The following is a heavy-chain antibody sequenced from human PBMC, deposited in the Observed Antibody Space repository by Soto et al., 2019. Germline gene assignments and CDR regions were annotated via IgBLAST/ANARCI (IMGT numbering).Heavy chain of an antibody. CDR2: ISDDGSTA. Sequence: PGGSLRLSCSVSGFTFSAYWMHWVRQVPGKGLTWVSRISDDGSTATYADSVKGRFVISRDNAKSSLYLEMNTLRADDSGLYYCARGPRVSSTGTGAHWGRGTLVTVSS. D-gene: IGHD1-1*01. CDR1: GFTFSAYW. J-gene: IGHJ4*02. CDR3: ARGPRVSSTGTGAH. V-gene: IGHV3-74*01.